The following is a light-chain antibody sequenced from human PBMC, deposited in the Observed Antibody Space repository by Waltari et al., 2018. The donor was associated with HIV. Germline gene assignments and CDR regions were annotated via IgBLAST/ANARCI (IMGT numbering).Light chain of an antibody. V-gene: IGLV2-14*01. CDR3: NSYISTTTVM. J-gene: IGLJ3*02. Sequence: QSALTQPASVSGSPGQSITISCTGTRSDVGGYKDVSWYQQHPGKAPKLLIYEVSHRPSGVSTRFSGSKSGNTASLTISGLQAEDEADYYCNSYISTTTVMFGGGTKLTVL. CDR2: EVS. CDR1: RSDVGGYKD.